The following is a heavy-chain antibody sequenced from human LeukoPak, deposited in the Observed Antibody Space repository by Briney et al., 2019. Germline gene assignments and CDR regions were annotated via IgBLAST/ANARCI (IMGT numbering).Heavy chain of an antibody. CDR3: ARDKARVDYYDSSGYYANWFDP. CDR1: GYSITSGYY. CDR2: IYHSGNT. J-gene: IGHJ5*02. V-gene: IGHV4-38-2*02. Sequence: KASETLSLTCTVSGYSITSGYYWGWIRQPPGKGLERIGSIYHSGNTYYKASLKRCVTISLDTSKNQFSLKLSSVTAADTAVYYCARDKARVDYYDSSGYYANWFDPWGQGTLVTVSS. D-gene: IGHD3-22*01.